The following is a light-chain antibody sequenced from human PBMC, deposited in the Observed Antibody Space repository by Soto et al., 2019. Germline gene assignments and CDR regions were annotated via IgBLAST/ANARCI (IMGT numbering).Light chain of an antibody. CDR3: AAWDDSLNGLL. J-gene: IGLJ2*01. Sequence: QSVLTQPPSASGTPGQRATISCSGSSSNIGSNTVNWYQQLPGTAPKLLIYNNDQRPSGVPDRFSGSKSGTSASLAISGLQSEDEADYYCAAWDDSLNGLLFGGGTKLTVL. CDR2: NND. V-gene: IGLV1-44*01. CDR1: SSNIGSNT.